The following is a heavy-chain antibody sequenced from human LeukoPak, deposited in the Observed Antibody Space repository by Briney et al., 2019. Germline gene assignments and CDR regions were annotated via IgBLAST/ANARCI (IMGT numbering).Heavy chain of an antibody. CDR3: ARERWLKNWFDP. V-gene: IGHV1-18*04. Sequence: APVKVSCKASGYTFTGYYMHWVRQAPGQGLEWMGWISAYNGNTNYAQKLPGRVTMTTDTSTSTAYMELRSLRSDDTAVYYCARERWLKNWFDPWGQGTLVTVSS. CDR2: ISAYNGNT. J-gene: IGHJ5*02. CDR1: GYTFTGYY. D-gene: IGHD5-24*01.